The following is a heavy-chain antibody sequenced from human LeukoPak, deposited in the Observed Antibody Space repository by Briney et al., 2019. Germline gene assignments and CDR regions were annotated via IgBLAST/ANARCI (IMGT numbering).Heavy chain of an antibody. CDR1: GYPFTSYG. V-gene: IGHV1-18*01. CDR3: AREPGGDNYDILTGYGRGDYYFDY. J-gene: IGHJ4*02. CDR2: ISAYNGNT. D-gene: IGHD3-9*01. Sequence: ASVKVSCKASGYPFTSYGITWVRQAPGQGLEWMGWISAYNGNTNYAQKLQGRVTMTTDTSTSTAYMELRSLRSDDTAVYYCAREPGGDNYDILTGYGRGDYYFDYWGQGTLVTVSS.